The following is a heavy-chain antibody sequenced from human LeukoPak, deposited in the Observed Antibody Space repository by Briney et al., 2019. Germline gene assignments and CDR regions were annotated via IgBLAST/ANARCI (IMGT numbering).Heavy chain of an antibody. V-gene: IGHV1-69*13. Sequence: SVKVSCKASGGTFSSYAISWVRQAPGQGLEWTGGIIPIFGTANYAQKFQGRVTITADESTSTAYMELRSLRSDDTAVYYCARMVRAFSSSPGAFDIWGQGTMVTVSS. CDR2: IIPIFGTA. CDR3: ARMVRAFSSSPGAFDI. CDR1: GGTFSSYA. J-gene: IGHJ3*02. D-gene: IGHD6-13*01.